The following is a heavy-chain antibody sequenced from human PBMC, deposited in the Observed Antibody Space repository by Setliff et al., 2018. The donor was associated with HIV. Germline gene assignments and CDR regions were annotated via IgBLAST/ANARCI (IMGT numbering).Heavy chain of an antibody. CDR3: GRSGKSGELYAY. J-gene: IGHJ4*02. CDR1: RNTFNTYW. D-gene: IGHD3-10*01. Sequence: GESLKISCKGSRNTFNTYWIGWVRQMPGKGLEFMGIIYPEDSETKYSPSFQGQVTISADKSITTAYLHWNSLRPADTAMYYCGRSGKSGELYAYWGQGTQVTAPQ. CDR2: IYPEDSET. V-gene: IGHV5-51*01.